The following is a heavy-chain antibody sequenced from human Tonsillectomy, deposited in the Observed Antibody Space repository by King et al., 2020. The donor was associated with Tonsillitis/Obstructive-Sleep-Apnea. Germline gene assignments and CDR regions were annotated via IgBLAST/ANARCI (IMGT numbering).Heavy chain of an antibody. D-gene: IGHD1-1*01. J-gene: IGHJ6*03. V-gene: IGHV3-7*02. CDR2: IKQDGSEK. CDR3: ASVTWNLTRGYYYYSMDV. CDR1: GFTFSSYW. Sequence: VQLVESGGGLVQPGGSLRLSCAASGFTFSSYWMSWVRQAPGKGLEWVANIKQDGSEKYYVDSVKGRCTISRDNAKNSLYLQMNSLRAEDTAVYYWASVTWNLTRGYYYYSMDVWGKGTTVTVSS.